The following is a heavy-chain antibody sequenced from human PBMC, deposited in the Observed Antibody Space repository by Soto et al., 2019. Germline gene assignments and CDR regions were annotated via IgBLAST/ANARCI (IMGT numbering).Heavy chain of an antibody. V-gene: IGHV4-59*01. D-gene: IGHD3-10*01. CDR3: ARDWHYYGSGSYYHYMDV. CDR2: IYYSGST. Sequence: PSDTLSLTCTVSGFSFSSYYWSWIRQPPGKGLEWVGDIYYSGSTNYNPSLKSRVTISVDTSKNQFSVKLRSVTAADTAVYYCARDWHYYGSGSYYHYMDVWGKGTTVTVSS. CDR1: GFSFSSYY. J-gene: IGHJ6*03.